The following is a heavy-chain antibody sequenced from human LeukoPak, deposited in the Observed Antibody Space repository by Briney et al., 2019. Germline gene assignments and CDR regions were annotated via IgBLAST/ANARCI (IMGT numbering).Heavy chain of an antibody. CDR2: IWYDGSNK. CDR3: AREGPRGNSQFDY. D-gene: IGHD2/OR15-2a*01. CDR1: GFTFSSYG. J-gene: IGHJ4*02. V-gene: IGHV3-33*01. Sequence: GGSLRLSCAASGFTFSSYGMHWVRQAPGKGLERVALIWYDGSNKYYAGSVKGRLTISRDNSKNTLYLQMNSLRAEDTAVYYCAREGPRGNSQFDYWGQGTLVTVSS.